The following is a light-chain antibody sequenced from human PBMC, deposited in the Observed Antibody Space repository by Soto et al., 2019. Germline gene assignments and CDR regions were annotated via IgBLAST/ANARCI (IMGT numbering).Light chain of an antibody. J-gene: IGLJ2*01. CDR1: SSDIGAGYN. Sequence: QSVLTQPPSVSGAPGQRVTISCTGSSSDIGAGYNVHWYQQLPGTAPKLLIYGNSNRPSGVPDRFSGSKSGTSASLAITGLHAEDEADYYCQSYDSSLSFVFGRGTKLTVL. CDR3: QSYDSSLSFV. CDR2: GNS. V-gene: IGLV1-40*01.